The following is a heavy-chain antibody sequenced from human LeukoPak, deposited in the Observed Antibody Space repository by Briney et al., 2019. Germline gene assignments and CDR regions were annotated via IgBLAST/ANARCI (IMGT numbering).Heavy chain of an antibody. V-gene: IGHV3-30*04. CDR2: ITYDGTNK. Sequence: PGKSLRLSCAASGFTFSSYPMHWVGQAPGKGLEWVALITYDGTNKYYADSVKGRFTIPRDNSESTLYLQMNSLRAEDTAVYYCVRDETKRGYSYGTSPFDYWGQGTLVTVSS. CDR3: VRDETKRGYSYGTSPFDY. CDR1: GFTFSSYP. J-gene: IGHJ4*02. D-gene: IGHD5-18*01.